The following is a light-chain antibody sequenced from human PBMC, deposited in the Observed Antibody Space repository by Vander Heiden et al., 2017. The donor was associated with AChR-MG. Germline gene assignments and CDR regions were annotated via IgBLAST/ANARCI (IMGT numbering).Light chain of an antibody. CDR2: EVS. J-gene: IGLJ3*02. CDR3: SSYTSSSTPV. Sequence: QSALTQPASVSGSPGQSITISCTGTSSDVGGYNYVSWHQQHPGKAPKLMIYEVSKRPAGVANRFSGSKSGNTASLTISGRQDEDEADYYCSSYTSSSTPVFGGGTKLTVL. CDR1: SSDVGGYNY. V-gene: IGLV2-14*01.